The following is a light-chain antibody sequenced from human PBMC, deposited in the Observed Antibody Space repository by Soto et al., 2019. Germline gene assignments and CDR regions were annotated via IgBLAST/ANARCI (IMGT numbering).Light chain of an antibody. CDR3: QQDYNFPWT. V-gene: IGKV1-5*03. CDR1: QSITGW. Sequence: DIQMTQSPSTLSASVGDRVTITCRASQSITGWLAWFQQKPGKAPKLLISKASNLESGVPSRFSGSGSGTEFTLTISGLQPDDFATYYCQQDYNFPWTFGQGTKVDIK. CDR2: KAS. J-gene: IGKJ1*01.